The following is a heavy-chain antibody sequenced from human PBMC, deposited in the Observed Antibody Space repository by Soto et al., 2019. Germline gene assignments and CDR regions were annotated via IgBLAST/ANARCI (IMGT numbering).Heavy chain of an antibody. Sequence: RASVKVSCKASGYAFTSYAMHWARQAPGQRLEWMGWINAGNGNTKYSQKFQGRVTITRDTSASTAYMELSSLRSEDTAVYYCARDPGGSFDIWGQGTMVTVSS. V-gene: IGHV1-3*01. CDR3: ARDPGGSFDI. CDR2: INAGNGNT. D-gene: IGHD3-10*01. J-gene: IGHJ3*02. CDR1: GYAFTSYA.